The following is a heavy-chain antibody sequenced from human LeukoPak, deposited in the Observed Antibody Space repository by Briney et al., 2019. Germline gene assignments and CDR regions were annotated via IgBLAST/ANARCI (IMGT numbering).Heavy chain of an antibody. J-gene: IGHJ4*02. V-gene: IGHV3-7*01. CDR1: GFTFISYW. Sequence: PGGSLRLSCAASGFTFISYWMTWVRQAPGKGLEWVAKIKQDGSEKYYVDSVKGRFTISRDNAKNSLYLQMNSLRAEDTAVYYCARDEIGGSYYSSVCWGQGTLVTVSS. CDR2: IKQDGSEK. D-gene: IGHD1-26*01. CDR3: ARDEIGGSYYSSVC.